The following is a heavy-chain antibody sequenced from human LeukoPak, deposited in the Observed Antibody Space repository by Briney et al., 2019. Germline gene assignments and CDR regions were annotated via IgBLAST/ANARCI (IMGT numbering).Heavy chain of an antibody. J-gene: IGHJ4*02. CDR3: ARDSTLEYYDYVWGSYRDDY. V-gene: IGHV1-2*06. CDR1: GYTFTGYY. D-gene: IGHD3-16*02. CDR2: INPNSGGT. Sequence: GASVKVSCKASGYTFTGYYMHWVRQAPGQGLEWMGRINPNSGGTNYAQKFQGRVTMTRDTSISTAYMELSRLRSDDTAVYYCARDSTLEYYDYVWGSYRDDYWGQGTLVTVSS.